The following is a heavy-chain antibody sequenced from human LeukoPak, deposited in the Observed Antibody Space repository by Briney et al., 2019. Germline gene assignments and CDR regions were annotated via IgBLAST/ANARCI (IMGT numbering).Heavy chain of an antibody. V-gene: IGHV3-21*01. CDR1: GLTFSSYN. Sequence: GGSLRLSCAASGLTFSSYNMNWVRQAPGKGLEGVSSISSSSSYIYYADSVKGRFTISRDNAKNSLYLQMISLRAEDTAVYYCARDLSVGAKPDLGFDYWGQGTLVTVSS. CDR2: ISSSSSYI. J-gene: IGHJ4*02. D-gene: IGHD1-26*01. CDR3: ARDLSVGAKPDLGFDY.